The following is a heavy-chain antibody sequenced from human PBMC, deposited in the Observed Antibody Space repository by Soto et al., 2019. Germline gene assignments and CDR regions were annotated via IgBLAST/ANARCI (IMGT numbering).Heavy chain of an antibody. CDR3: ARDYFDWLLPITYPGPTFDY. CDR2: IWYDGNNK. Sequence: PGGSLRLSCAASGFTFSSYGMHWVRQAPGKGLEWVAVIWYDGNNKYYADSVKGRFTISRDNSKNTLYLQMNSLRAEDTALYYCARDYFDWLLPITYPGPTFDYWGQGTLVTVSS. J-gene: IGHJ4*02. D-gene: IGHD3-9*01. CDR1: GFTFSSYG. V-gene: IGHV3-33*01.